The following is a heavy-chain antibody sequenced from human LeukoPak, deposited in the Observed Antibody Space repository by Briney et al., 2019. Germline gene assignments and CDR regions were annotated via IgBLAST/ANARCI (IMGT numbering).Heavy chain of an antibody. CDR3: AKDITMIVDFDY. D-gene: IGHD3-22*01. J-gene: IGHJ4*02. CDR2: ISYDGSNK. CDR1: RFTYKSYV. Sequence: GRSLTLSCAASRFTYKSYVVHWVRPAPGQGLEWVAVISYDGSNKYYADSVKGRFTISRDNSKNTLYLQMNSLRAEDTAVYYCAKDITMIVDFDYWGQGTLVTVSS. V-gene: IGHV3-30*18.